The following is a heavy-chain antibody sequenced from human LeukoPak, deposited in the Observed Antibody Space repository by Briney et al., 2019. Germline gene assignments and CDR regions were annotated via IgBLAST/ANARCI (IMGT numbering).Heavy chain of an antibody. D-gene: IGHD6-13*01. CDR1: GFTFSSYN. CDR2: ISSSSSYI. J-gene: IGHJ4*02. CDR3: ARLFRQQLVEQIDY. V-gene: IGHV3-21*01. Sequence: GGSLRLSCAASGFTFSSYNMNWVRQAPGKGLEWVSSISSSSSYIYYADSVKGRFTISRDNAKNSLYLQMNSLRAGDTAVYYCARLFRQQLVEQIDYWGQGTLVTVSS.